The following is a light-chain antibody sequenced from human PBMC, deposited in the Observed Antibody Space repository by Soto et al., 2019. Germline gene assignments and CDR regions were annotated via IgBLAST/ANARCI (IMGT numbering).Light chain of an antibody. CDR3: QQFDSVPCT. Sequence: IAMTQSPSALSASAGDRVTITCQASQDIKNYVIWYQQKPGRAPKLLIYDAASLGTGVSSRFSGSGSGTHFNLTISSLQPEDVATYYCQQFDSVPCTFGQGTKLEIK. CDR2: DAA. CDR1: QDIKNY. J-gene: IGKJ2*02. V-gene: IGKV1-33*01.